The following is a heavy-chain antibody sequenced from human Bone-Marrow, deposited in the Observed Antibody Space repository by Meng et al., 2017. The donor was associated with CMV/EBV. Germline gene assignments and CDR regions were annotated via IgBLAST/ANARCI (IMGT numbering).Heavy chain of an antibody. V-gene: IGHV1-69*08. CDR1: GGTFNTYS. D-gene: IGHD2-15*01. J-gene: IGHJ4*02. CDR3: ARSSLPLGNCSGGGCYFDLDY. CDR2: IFPILSTA. Sequence: SVKVSCKASGGTFNTYSISWVRQAPGQGLEWMGRIFPILSTADYAQKFQGRVTITADKSTATAYMEVSSLRSEDTAVYYCARSSLPLGNCSGGGCYFDLDYWGQGTLATVPS.